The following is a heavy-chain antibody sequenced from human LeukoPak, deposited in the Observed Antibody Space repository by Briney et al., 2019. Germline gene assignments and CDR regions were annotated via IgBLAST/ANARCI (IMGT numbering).Heavy chain of an antibody. CDR2: IYYTGST. CDR1: GGSIIGYY. V-gene: IGHV4-59*08. CDR3: ARHRGSNLNRSFDF. D-gene: IGHD1-14*01. Sequence: SETLSLTCNVSGGSIIGYYWSWIRQPPGKGLEWIASIYYTGSTNYNPSLKSRVTVSLDTSKNQFSLKLSSVTAADTAVYYCARHRGSNLNRSFDFWGQGALVTVCS. J-gene: IGHJ4*02.